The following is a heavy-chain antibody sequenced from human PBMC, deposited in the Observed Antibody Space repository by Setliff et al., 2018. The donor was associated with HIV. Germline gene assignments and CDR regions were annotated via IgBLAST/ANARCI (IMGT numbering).Heavy chain of an antibody. CDR3: VTDLIIRGVIIDGALR. CDR1: GFTFNKAW. V-gene: IGHV3-15*01. J-gene: IGHJ4*02. CDR2: IKSKTDGGTP. D-gene: IGHD3-10*01. Sequence: GGSLRLSCAASGFTFNKAWMSWVRQAPGKGLEWVGRIKSKTDGGTPDYAAPVKGRFTISRDDSKNMLYLQMNTLKTEDTAVYYCVTDLIIRGVIIDGALRWGQGTLVTVSS.